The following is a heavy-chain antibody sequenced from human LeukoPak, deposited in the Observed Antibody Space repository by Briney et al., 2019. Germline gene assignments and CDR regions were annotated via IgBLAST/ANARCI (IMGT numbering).Heavy chain of an antibody. V-gene: IGHV3-23*01. CDR1: GFTFSSYA. CDR2: ISGSGGST. D-gene: IGHD2-2*01. Sequence: PGGSLRLSCAASGFTFSSYAMSWVRQAPGKGLEWVSAISGSGGSTYYADSVKGRFTISRDNSKNTLYLQMNSLRAEDTAVYYCANVGSVVPAAGNWFDPWGQGTLVTVSS. CDR3: ANVGSVVPAAGNWFDP. J-gene: IGHJ5*02.